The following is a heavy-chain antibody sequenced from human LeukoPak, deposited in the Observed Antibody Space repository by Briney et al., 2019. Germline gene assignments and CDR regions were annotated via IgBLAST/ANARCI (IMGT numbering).Heavy chain of an antibody. Sequence: GGSLRLSCAASGFTFSSYWMSWVRQAPGKGLEWVANIKQDGSEKYYVDSVKGRFTISRDNSKNTLYLQMNSLRAEDTAVYYCARDGNRCGSCYDYWGQGTLVTVSS. J-gene: IGHJ4*02. CDR2: IKQDGSEK. V-gene: IGHV3-7*03. CDR1: GFTFSSYW. CDR3: ARDGNRCGSCYDY. D-gene: IGHD2-15*01.